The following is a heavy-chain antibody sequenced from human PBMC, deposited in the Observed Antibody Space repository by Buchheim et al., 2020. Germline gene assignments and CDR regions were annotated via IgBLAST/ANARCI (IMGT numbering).Heavy chain of an antibody. CDR1: GYTFTSYY. Sequence: QVQLVQSGAEVKKPGASVKVSCKASGYTFTSYYMHWVRQAPGQGLEWMGIINPSGGSTSYAQKFQGRVTMTRDTSTSTAYMELSSLRSEDTAVYYCARDFRRGYSYGHYYYGMDVWGQGTT. D-gene: IGHD5-18*01. V-gene: IGHV1-46*01. J-gene: IGHJ6*02. CDR3: ARDFRRGYSYGHYYYGMDV. CDR2: INPSGGST.